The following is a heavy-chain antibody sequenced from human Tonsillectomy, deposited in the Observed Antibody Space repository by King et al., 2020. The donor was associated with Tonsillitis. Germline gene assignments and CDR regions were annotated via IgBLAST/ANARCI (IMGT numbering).Heavy chain of an antibody. CDR1: GFSLSDATMG. D-gene: IGHD5-24*01. CDR2: IVSNHGK. J-gene: IGHJ4*02. V-gene: IGHV2-26*01. CDR3: ARIEGEMSTTWDH. Sequence: TLKESGPVLVKPTETLTLTCTVSGFSLSDATMGVSWIRQPPGKALEWLAHIVSNHGKSYSTSLKSRLTISEDTSKSQVVLTMTSMDPVDTGTYYCARIEGEMSTTWDHWGQGTLVTVSP.